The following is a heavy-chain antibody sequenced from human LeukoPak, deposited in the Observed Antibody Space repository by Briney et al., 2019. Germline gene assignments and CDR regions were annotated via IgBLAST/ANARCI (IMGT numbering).Heavy chain of an antibody. Sequence: ASVKVSCKASGGTFSSYAISWVRQAPGQGLEWMGGIIPIFGTTNYAQKFQDRVTITADKSTSTAYMELSSLRSEDTAVYYCARDTSTYYFDYWGQGTLVTVSS. CDR1: GGTFSSYA. V-gene: IGHV1-69*06. CDR3: ARDTSTYYFDY. CDR2: IIPIFGTT. J-gene: IGHJ4*02.